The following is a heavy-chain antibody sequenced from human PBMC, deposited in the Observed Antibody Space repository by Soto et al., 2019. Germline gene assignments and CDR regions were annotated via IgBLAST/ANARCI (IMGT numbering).Heavy chain of an antibody. Sequence: SETLSLTCTVSGGSISSGGYYWSWIRQHPGKGLEWIGYIYYSGSTYCNPSLKSRVTISVDTSKNQFSLKLSSVTAADTAVYYCARGEYGGYILSCSAPGGKGPLVPVS. V-gene: IGHV4-31*03. CDR1: GGSISSGGYY. CDR3: ARGEYGGYILSCSAP. J-gene: IGHJ5*02. CDR2: IYYSGST. D-gene: IGHD5-12*01.